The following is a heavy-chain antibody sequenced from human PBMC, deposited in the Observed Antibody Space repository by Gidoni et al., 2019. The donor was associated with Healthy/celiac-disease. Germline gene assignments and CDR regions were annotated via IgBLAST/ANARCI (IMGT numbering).Heavy chain of an antibody. Sequence: QLQLQESGPGLVKPSETLSLTCTVSGGSISSSSYYWGWIRQPPGKGLEWIGSIYYSESTYYNPSLKSRVTISVDTSKNQFSLKLSSVTAADTAVYYCARHYGNYGSGTLLEWFDPWGQGTLVTVSS. V-gene: IGHV4-39*01. CDR1: GGSISSSSYY. CDR2: IYYSEST. CDR3: ARHYGNYGSGTLLEWFDP. D-gene: IGHD3-10*01. J-gene: IGHJ5*02.